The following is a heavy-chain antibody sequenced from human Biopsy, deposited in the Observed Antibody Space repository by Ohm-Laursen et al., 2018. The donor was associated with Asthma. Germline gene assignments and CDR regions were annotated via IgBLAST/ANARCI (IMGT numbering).Heavy chain of an antibody. CDR3: ARTFHFWSPYHAEHYQL. D-gene: IGHD3-3*01. V-gene: IGHV3-30-3*01. CDR1: GFTFSTYA. Sequence: SLRLSCATSGFTFSTYAMHWVRQAPGKGLEWVAVISYDGSNKYYADSVKGRFTISRDNSKNTLYLQMNSLRAEDTAVYYCARTFHFWSPYHAEHYQLWGQGTLVTVSS. CDR2: ISYDGSNK. J-gene: IGHJ1*01.